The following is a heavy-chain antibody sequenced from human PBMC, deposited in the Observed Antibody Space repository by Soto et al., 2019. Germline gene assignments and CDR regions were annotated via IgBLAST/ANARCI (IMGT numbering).Heavy chain of an antibody. J-gene: IGHJ6*02. V-gene: IGHV3-43D*04. CDR1: GFTFDDYA. D-gene: IGHD2-2*01. Sequence: GGSLRLSCAASGFTFDDYAMHWVRQAPGKGLEWVSLISWDGGSTYYADSVKGRFTISRDNSKSSLYLQMNSLRAEDTALYYCARATGYCSSTSCYDYYGMDVWGQGTTVTVSS. CDR2: ISWDGGST. CDR3: ARATGYCSSTSCYDYYGMDV.